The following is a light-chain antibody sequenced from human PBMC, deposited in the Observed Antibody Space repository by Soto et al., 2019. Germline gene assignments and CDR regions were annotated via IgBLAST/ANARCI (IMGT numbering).Light chain of an antibody. V-gene: IGKV1-5*03. CDR1: QSISTW. Sequence: DFQMTQSPSTLSASVGDRFTITCRASQSISTWLAWYQQKPGKAPNLLIYKASSLESGVPSRFSGSGSGTEFTLTISSLQPDDFATYYCHHYNSYPITFGQGTRLEIK. CDR3: HHYNSYPIT. CDR2: KAS. J-gene: IGKJ5*01.